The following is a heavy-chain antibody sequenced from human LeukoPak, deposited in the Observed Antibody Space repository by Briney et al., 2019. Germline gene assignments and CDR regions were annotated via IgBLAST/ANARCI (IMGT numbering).Heavy chain of an antibody. CDR2: ISSSSSYI. Sequence: GGSLRLSCAASGFSFSSYSMNWVRQAPGKGLEWVSSISSSSSYIYYADSVKGRFTISRDNAKNSLYLQMNSLRAEDTAVYYCARDAQQLASFYYYYYMDVWGKGTTVTVSS. D-gene: IGHD6-13*01. CDR3: ARDAQQLASFYYYYYMDV. J-gene: IGHJ6*03. CDR1: GFSFSSYS. V-gene: IGHV3-21*01.